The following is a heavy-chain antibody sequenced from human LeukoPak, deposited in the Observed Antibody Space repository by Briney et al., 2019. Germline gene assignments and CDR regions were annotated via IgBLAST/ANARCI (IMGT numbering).Heavy chain of an antibody. D-gene: IGHD1-14*01. Sequence: GESLKISCKGSGHRFTSYWIGWVRQMPGKGLEWMGIIYPGDSDTRYSPSFQGQVTISADKSISTAYLQWSSLKASDTAMYYCARHRTQSTPDNIDYWGQGTLVTVSS. V-gene: IGHV5-51*01. J-gene: IGHJ4*02. CDR3: ARHRTQSTPDNIDY. CDR1: GHRFTSYW. CDR2: IYPGDSDT.